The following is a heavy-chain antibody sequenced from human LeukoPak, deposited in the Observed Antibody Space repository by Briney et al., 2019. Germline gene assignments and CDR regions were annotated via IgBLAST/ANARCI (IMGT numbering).Heavy chain of an antibody. CDR1: GGSISSTNYY. V-gene: IGHV4-39*01. D-gene: IGHD1-14*01. Sequence: SETLSLTCIVSGGSISSTNYYWGWVRQPPGKGLEWIGSIYYSGSTYYNPSLESRVTISVDTSKNQFSLKLSSVTAADTAVYYRARKGRGTTSSNFDSWGQGTLVTVSS. CDR3: ARKGRGTTSSNFDS. J-gene: IGHJ4*02. CDR2: IYYSGST.